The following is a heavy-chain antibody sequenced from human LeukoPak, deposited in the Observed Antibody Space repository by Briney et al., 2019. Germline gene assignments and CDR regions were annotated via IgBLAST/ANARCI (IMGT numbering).Heavy chain of an antibody. Sequence: GASLRLSCVGSGFTFGTYWMHWARQAPGKGLVWVSRFNSYGNSTNYADSAKGRFTISRGNAKNTLYLQMNSLRAEDTAVYYCARESAEESGYDSVYVDYWGQGTLVTVSS. CDR2: FNSYGNST. J-gene: IGHJ4*02. V-gene: IGHV3-74*01. D-gene: IGHD5-12*01. CDR1: GFTFGTYW. CDR3: ARESAEESGYDSVYVDY.